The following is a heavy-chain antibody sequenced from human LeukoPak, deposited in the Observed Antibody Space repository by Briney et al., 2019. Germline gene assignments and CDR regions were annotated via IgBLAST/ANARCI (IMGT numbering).Heavy chain of an antibody. D-gene: IGHD3-10*01. J-gene: IGHJ4*02. CDR3: AREEVRGVLGY. Sequence: GGSLRLSCAASGFTVSSNYMSWVRQAPGKGLEWVSVFYSGGSTYYADSVKGRFTISRDNSKNTLYLQMNSLRAEDTAVYYCAREEVRGVLGYWGQGTLVTVSS. V-gene: IGHV3-53*05. CDR1: GFTVSSNY. CDR2: FYSGGST.